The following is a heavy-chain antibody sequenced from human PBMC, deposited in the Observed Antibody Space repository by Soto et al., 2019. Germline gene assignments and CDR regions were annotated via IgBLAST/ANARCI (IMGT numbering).Heavy chain of an antibody. CDR3: AREGVEMATTPLYRPQKAFDY. Sequence: GGSLRLSCAASGFTFSSYWMSWVRQAPGKGLEWVANIKQDGSEKYYVDSVKGRFTISRDNAKNTLYLQMNSLRAEDTAVYYCAREGVEMATTPLYRPQKAFDYWGQGTLVTVSS. CDR1: GFTFSSYW. J-gene: IGHJ4*02. D-gene: IGHD2-2*02. CDR2: IKQDGSEK. V-gene: IGHV3-7*01.